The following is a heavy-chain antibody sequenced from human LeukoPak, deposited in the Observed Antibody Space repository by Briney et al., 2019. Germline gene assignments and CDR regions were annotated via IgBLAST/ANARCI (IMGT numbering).Heavy chain of an antibody. J-gene: IGHJ3*02. CDR2: IDPGDSST. D-gene: IGHD3-10*01. CDR1: GYSFTTYW. CDR3: ARRGYYYGSGSYYIDAFDI. V-gene: IGHV5-51*01. Sequence: GESLKISCKHSGYSFTTYWIGWVRQMPGKGLEWMGIIDPGDSSTRYSPSFQGQVTISADKSITTAYLQWSSLKASDTAMYYCARRGYYYGSGSYYIDAFDIWGQGTMVTVSS.